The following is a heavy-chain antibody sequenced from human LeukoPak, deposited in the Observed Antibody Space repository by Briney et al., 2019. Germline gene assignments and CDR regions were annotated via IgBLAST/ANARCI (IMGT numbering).Heavy chain of an antibody. CDR3: AREGIAVAGFDY. Sequence: ASVKVSCKASGYTFTGYYMHWVRQAPGQGLEWMGWINPNSGGTDYAQKFQGRVTMTRDTSISTAYMELSRLRSDDTAVYYCAREGIAVAGFDYWGQGTLVTVSS. CDR1: GYTFTGYY. J-gene: IGHJ4*02. CDR2: INPNSGGT. V-gene: IGHV1-2*02. D-gene: IGHD6-19*01.